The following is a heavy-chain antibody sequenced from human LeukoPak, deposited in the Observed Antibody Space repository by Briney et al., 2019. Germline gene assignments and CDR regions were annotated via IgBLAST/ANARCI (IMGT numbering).Heavy chain of an antibody. D-gene: IGHD3-10*01. V-gene: IGHV1-8*01. CDR3: ARASFAGVHADYYMDV. J-gene: IGHJ6*03. CDR1: GYTFTSYD. Sequence: GASVKVSCKASGYTFTSYDINWVRQATGQGLEWMGWMNPNSGNTGYARKFQGRVTMTRNTSISTAYMELSSLRSEDTAVYYCARASFAGVHADYYMDVWGKGTTVTISS. CDR2: MNPNSGNT.